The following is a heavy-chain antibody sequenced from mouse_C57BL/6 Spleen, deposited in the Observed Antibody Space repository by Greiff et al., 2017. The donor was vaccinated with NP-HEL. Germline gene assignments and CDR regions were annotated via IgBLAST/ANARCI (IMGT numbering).Heavy chain of an antibody. Sequence: QVQLKQPGAELVKPGASVKLSCKASGYTFTSYWMQWVKQRPGQGLEWIGEIDPSDSYTNYNQKFKGKATLTVDTSSSTAYMQLSSLTSEDSAVYYCARSRAYYSNSYAMDYWGQGTSVTVSS. D-gene: IGHD2-5*01. CDR1: GYTFTSYW. CDR3: ARSRAYYSNSYAMDY. CDR2: IDPSDSYT. V-gene: IGHV1-50*01. J-gene: IGHJ4*01.